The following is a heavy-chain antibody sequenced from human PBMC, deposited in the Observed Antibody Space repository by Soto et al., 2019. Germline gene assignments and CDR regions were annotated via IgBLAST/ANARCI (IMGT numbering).Heavy chain of an antibody. CDR2: IYYSGST. CDR1: GGSISSYY. Sequence: QVQLQESGPGLVKPSETLSLTCTVSGGSISSYYWSWIRQPPGKGLEWIGYIYYSGSTNYNPSLKSXXTISVDTSKNQFSLKLSSVTAADTAVYYCASMGAPPRYFDYWGQGTLVTVSS. V-gene: IGHV4-59*01. J-gene: IGHJ4*02. CDR3: ASMGAPPRYFDY. D-gene: IGHD1-26*01.